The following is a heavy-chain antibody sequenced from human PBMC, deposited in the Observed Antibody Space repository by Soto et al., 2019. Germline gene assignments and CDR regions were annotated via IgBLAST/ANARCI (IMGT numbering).Heavy chain of an antibody. Sequence: AGGSLRLSCAATGFSFSAYDMNWVRQAPGKGLEWISYISSTGAIHHADSVRGRFTISRDNAKNSLHLQMNSLRAEDTAVYYCTRDASRDSSARGWFDPWGPGTLVTVS. D-gene: IGHD6-13*01. CDR3: TRDASRDSSARGWFDP. J-gene: IGHJ5*02. CDR1: GFSFSAYD. CDR2: ISSTGAI. V-gene: IGHV3-48*04.